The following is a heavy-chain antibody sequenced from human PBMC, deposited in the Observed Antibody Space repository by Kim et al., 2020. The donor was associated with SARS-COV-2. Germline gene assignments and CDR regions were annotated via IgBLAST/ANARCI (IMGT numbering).Heavy chain of an antibody. J-gene: IGHJ3*02. CDR2: IYTSGST. Sequence: SETLSLTCTVSGGSISSYYWSWIRQPAGKGLEWIGRIYTSGSTNYNPSLKSRVTMSVDTSKNQFSLKLSSVTAADTAVYYCAREFLEWLLFGAFDIWGQGTMVTVSS. D-gene: IGHD3-3*01. CDR1: GGSISSYY. V-gene: IGHV4-4*07. CDR3: AREFLEWLLFGAFDI.